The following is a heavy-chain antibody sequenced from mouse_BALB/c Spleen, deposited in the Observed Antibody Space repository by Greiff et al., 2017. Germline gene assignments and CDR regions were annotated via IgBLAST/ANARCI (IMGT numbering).Heavy chain of an antibody. J-gene: IGHJ4*01. V-gene: IGHV1S130*01. Sequence: QVQLQQPGAELVKPGASVKLSCKASGYTFTSYWMHWVKQRPGQGLEWIGEIHPNSGNTNYNEKFKGKATLTVDTSSSTAYVDLSSLTSEDSAVYYCARSRMQGAMDYWGQGTSVTVSS. CDR3: ARSRMQGAMDY. CDR2: IHPNSGNT. D-gene: IGHD3-1*01. CDR1: GYTFTSYW.